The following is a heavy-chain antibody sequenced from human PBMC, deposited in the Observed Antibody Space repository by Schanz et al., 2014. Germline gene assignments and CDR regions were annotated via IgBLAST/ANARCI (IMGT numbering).Heavy chain of an antibody. CDR1: AFIFRSYS. Sequence: EVQLVESGGGLVQPGGSLRLSCAASAFIFRSYSMHWVRQAPGKGLEWVSYISRSSSTIYYADSVKGRFTISRDNAKNLLYLQMNGLRAEDTAVYFCARDLSSLIQGDVWGKGTTVTVSS. D-gene: IGHD2-2*01. CDR3: ARDLSSLIQGDV. CDR2: ISRSSSTI. V-gene: IGHV3-48*01. J-gene: IGHJ6*04.